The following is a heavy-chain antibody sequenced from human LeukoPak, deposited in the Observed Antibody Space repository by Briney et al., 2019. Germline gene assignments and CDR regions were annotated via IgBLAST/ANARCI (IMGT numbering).Heavy chain of an antibody. V-gene: IGHV5-51*06. J-gene: IGHJ3*02. CDR2: IYPDDSDT. D-gene: IGHD2/OR15-2a*01. CDR1: GYSFSFYW. CDR3: ARPLTTSYDAFDI. Sequence: ESLKISFRGSGYSFSFYWIAWVRQMPGKGLQWMGIIYPDDSDTRYSPSFQGQVTISADKSISTAYLQWSSLKASDTAMYYCARPLTTSYDAFDIWGQGTMVTVSS.